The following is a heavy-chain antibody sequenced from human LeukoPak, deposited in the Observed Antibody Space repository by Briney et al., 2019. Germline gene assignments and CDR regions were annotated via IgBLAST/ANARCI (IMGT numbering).Heavy chain of an antibody. CDR3: ARDSSSSPDY. J-gene: IGHJ4*02. CDR2: ISSSSTYI. CDR1: GFTFSSYS. V-gene: IGHV3-21*01. Sequence: SGVSLRLSCAASGFTFSSYSTNWVRQAPGKGLEWVSSISSSSTYISYADSVKGRFTISRDNAKNSLYLQMNSLRAEDTAVYYCARDSSSSPDYWGQGTLVTVSS.